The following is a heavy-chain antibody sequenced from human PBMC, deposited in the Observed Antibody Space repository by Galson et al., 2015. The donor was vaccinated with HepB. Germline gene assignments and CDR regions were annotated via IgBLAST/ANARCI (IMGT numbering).Heavy chain of an antibody. CDR3: ARWRLRDYYYYMDV. Sequence: SLRLSCAASGFTFSSYSMNWVRQAPGKGLEWVSSISSSSSYIYYADSVKGRFTISRDNAKNSLYLQMNSLRAEDTAVYYCARWRLRDYYYYMDVWGKGTTVTVSS. CDR1: GFTFSSYS. J-gene: IGHJ6*03. CDR2: ISSSSSYI. V-gene: IGHV3-21*01. D-gene: IGHD6-25*01.